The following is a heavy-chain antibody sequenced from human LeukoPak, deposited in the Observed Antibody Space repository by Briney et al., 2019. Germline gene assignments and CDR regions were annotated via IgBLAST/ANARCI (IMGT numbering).Heavy chain of an antibody. CDR1: GYTFTSDG. V-gene: IGHV1-18*01. CDR3: ARDRRSMVRGVITPNFDF. CDR2: ISAYNGNT. Sequence: GASVKVSCKASGYTFTSDGISWVRQAPGQGLEWMGWISAYNGNTNYAQKLQGRVTMTTDTSTSTAYMELRSLRSDDTAVYYCARDRRSMVRGVITPNFDFWGQGTLVTVSS. J-gene: IGHJ4*02. D-gene: IGHD3-10*01.